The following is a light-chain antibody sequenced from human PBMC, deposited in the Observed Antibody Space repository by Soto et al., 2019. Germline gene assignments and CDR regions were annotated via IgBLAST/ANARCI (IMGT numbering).Light chain of an antibody. CDR1: QTISSW. V-gene: IGKV1-5*03. J-gene: IGKJ1*01. Sequence: DIQITQSPSTLSGSVGDRVTITCRASQTISSWLAWYQQKPGKAPKILIYKASTLKSGVPSRFRGSGSGTEFTLPLSRLQPDDFETYYCQHYNSSSETFGQGTKVDIK. CDR2: KAS. CDR3: QHYNSSSET.